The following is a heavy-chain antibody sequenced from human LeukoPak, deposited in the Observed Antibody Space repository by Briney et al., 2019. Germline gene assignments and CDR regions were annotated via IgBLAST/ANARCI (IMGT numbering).Heavy chain of an antibody. Sequence: ASVKVSCEVSGYTLTELSMHWVRQAPGKGLEWMGGFDPEDGETIYAQKFQGRVTMTEDTSTDTAYMELSSLRSEDTAVYYCATGMYYYGSGTQRVSWFDPWGQGTLVTVSS. CDR2: FDPEDGET. V-gene: IGHV1-24*01. CDR1: GYTLTELS. D-gene: IGHD3-10*01. J-gene: IGHJ5*02. CDR3: ATGMYYYGSGTQRVSWFDP.